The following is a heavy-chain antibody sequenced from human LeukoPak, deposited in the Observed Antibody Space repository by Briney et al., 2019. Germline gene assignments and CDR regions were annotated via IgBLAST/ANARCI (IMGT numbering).Heavy chain of an antibody. CDR3: ARDREDIDYYYGMDV. Sequence: KGLEWVSSISSSSSYIYYADSVKGRFTISRDNAKNSLYLQMNSLRAEDTAVYYCARDREDIDYYYGMDVWGQGTTVTVSS. CDR2: ISSSSSYI. J-gene: IGHJ6*02. V-gene: IGHV3-21*01. D-gene: IGHD2-15*01.